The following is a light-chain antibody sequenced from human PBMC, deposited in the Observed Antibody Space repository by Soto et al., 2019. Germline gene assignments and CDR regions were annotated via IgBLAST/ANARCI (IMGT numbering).Light chain of an antibody. CDR2: SND. CDR1: TSNIGSHS. J-gene: IGLJ3*02. Sequence: QSVLIQPPSVSGAPGQTVTIPCAGSTSNIGSHSVNWYKQLPGSAPKVVILSNDERPSGVPDRISGSKSGTSASLAISGLQSEDEAHYYCAVWDDGLDAWMFGGGTKVTVL. CDR3: AVWDDGLDAWM. V-gene: IGLV1-44*01.